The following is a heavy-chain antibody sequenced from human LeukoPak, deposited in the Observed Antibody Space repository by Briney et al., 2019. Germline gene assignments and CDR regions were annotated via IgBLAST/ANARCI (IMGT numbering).Heavy chain of an antibody. D-gene: IGHD3-16*02. J-gene: IGHJ4*02. CDR2: ISGSDGST. V-gene: IGHV3-23*01. CDR1: GFTFSTYA. CDR3: AKDIGVANYFDY. Sequence: PGGSLRLSCAASGFTFSTYAMSWVRQAPGKGLKWVSAISGSDGSTYYADSVKGRFTISRDNSKNTLYLQMNSLRAEDTAVYYCAKDIGVANYFDYWGQGTLVTVSS.